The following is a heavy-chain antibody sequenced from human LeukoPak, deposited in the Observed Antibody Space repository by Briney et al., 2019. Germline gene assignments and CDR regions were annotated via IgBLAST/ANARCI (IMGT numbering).Heavy chain of an antibody. Sequence: PSQTLSLTCTVSGGSISSGDYYWSWIRQPPGKGLGWIGYIYYSGSTYYNPSLKSRVTISVDTSKNQFSLKLSSVTAADTAVYYCARETVGAPLVDYWGQGTLVTVSS. D-gene: IGHD1-26*01. CDR1: GGSISSGDYY. CDR3: ARETVGAPLVDY. CDR2: IYYSGST. V-gene: IGHV4-30-4*08. J-gene: IGHJ4*02.